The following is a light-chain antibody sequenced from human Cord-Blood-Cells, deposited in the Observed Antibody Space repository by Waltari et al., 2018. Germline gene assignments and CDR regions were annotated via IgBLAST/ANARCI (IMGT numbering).Light chain of an antibody. CDR2: KGS. Sequence: QSALTQPASVSGTPGQSITISCTGTSSDVGSYNLVPWYQQHPGKAPKLMIYKGSNRPSGVSNRCSGSKSGNTASLTIAGLQAEDEADYYCCSYAGRSSWVFGGGTKLTVL. CDR3: CSYAGRSSWV. CDR1: SSDVGSYNL. V-gene: IGLV2-23*01. J-gene: IGLJ3*02.